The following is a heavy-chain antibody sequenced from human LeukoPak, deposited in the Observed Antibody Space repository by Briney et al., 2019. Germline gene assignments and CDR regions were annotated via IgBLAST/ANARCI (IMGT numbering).Heavy chain of an antibody. D-gene: IGHD6-13*01. J-gene: IGHJ4*02. CDR1: GFTFIDAW. CDR2: IKSKAGGGTP. CDR3: ATIRDSSSWAFDY. V-gene: IGHV3-15*01. Sequence: GGSLRLSCAASGFTFIDAWMSSVRQAPGKGLEWVGRIKSKAGGGTPDYAAPVKGRFTISRDDSQNTLYVQMDSLTTDDTAVYYCATIRDSSSWAFDYWGQGTLVTVSS.